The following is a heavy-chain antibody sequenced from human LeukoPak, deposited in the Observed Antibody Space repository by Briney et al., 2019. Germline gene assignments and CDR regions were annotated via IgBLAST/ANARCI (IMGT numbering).Heavy chain of an antibody. CDR2: VSGGGGTST. CDR3: AKGGGLLWLGESPRWFDP. Sequence: GGSLRLSCAASGFTFSTSAMSWVRQAAGKGLEYVSTVSGGGGTSTYYTDSVAGRFLISRDDPKNTLYLQMSSLRVEDTAVYYCAKGGGLLWLGESPRWFDPWGQGTLVTVSS. J-gene: IGHJ5*02. CDR1: GFTFSTSA. D-gene: IGHD3-10*01. V-gene: IGHV3-23*01.